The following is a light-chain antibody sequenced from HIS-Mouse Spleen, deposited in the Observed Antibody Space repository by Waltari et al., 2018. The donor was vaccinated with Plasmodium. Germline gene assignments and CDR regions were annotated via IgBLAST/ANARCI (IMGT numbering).Light chain of an antibody. CDR3: QQDYNLPYT. CDR2: GAS. Sequence: EIVITQSPATLSLSPGERTIISCRASQSVSSSYLSWDQQKPGQAPRTLIYGASTRATGIPARFSGSGSGTDVTLTISSMQPEDFAVYYCQQDYNLPYTFGQGTKLEIK. J-gene: IGKJ2*01. CDR1: QSVSSSY. V-gene: IGKV3D-7*01.